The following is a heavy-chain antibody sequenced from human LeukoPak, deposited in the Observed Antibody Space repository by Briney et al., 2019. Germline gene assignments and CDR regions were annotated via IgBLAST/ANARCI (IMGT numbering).Heavy chain of an antibody. CDR3: ARVSYYDTPVDY. Sequence: NASETLSLTCTVSGGSISSGDYYWSWIRQPPGKGLEWIGYIYYSGSTYYNPSLKSRVTISVDTSKNQFSLKLSSVTAADTAVYYCARVSYYDTPVDYWGQGTLVTVSS. V-gene: IGHV4-30-4*08. J-gene: IGHJ4*02. CDR2: IYYSGST. CDR1: GGSISSGDYY. D-gene: IGHD3-22*01.